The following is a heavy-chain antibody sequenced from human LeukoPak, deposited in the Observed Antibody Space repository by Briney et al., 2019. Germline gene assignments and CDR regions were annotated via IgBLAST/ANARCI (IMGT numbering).Heavy chain of an antibody. CDR3: AKDRPRIAAAGLRFSY. J-gene: IGHJ4*02. Sequence: TGGSLRLSCAASGFTFSSYEMNWVRQAPGKGLEWVSYISSSGSTIYYADSVKGRFTISRDNAKNSLYLQMNSLRAEDTAVYYCAKDRPRIAAAGLRFSYWGQGTLVTVSS. V-gene: IGHV3-48*03. CDR2: ISSSGSTI. CDR1: GFTFSSYE. D-gene: IGHD6-13*01.